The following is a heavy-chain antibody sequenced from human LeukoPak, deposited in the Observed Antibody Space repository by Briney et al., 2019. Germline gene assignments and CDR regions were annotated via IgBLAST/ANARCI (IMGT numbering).Heavy chain of an antibody. CDR2: IYSGSSST. CDR3: ARVGSGWYDFDY. Sequence: PGGSLRLSCAASGFTVSSNYMSWVRQAPGKGLECVSVIYSGSSSTHYTDSVKGRFTISRHNSKNTLYLQMNSLRAEDTAVYYCARVGSGWYDFDYWGQGTLVTVSS. D-gene: IGHD6-19*01. CDR1: GFTVSSNY. V-gene: IGHV3-53*04. J-gene: IGHJ4*02.